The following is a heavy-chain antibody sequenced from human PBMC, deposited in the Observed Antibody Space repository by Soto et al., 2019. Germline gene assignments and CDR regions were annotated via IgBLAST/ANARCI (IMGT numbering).Heavy chain of an antibody. CDR1: GGSISSYY. V-gene: IGHV4-59*01. Sequence: SETLSLTCTVSGGSISSYYWSWIRQPPGKGLEWIGYIYYSGSTNYNPSLKSRVTISVDTSKNQFSLKLSSVTAAVTAVYYCAREADTAMVGDYYYYYMDVWGQGTTVTVSS. CDR2: IYYSGST. D-gene: IGHD5-18*01. CDR3: AREADTAMVGDYYYYYMDV. J-gene: IGHJ6*03.